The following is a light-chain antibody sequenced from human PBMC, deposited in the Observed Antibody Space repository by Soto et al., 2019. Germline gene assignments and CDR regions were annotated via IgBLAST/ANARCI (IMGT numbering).Light chain of an antibody. CDR1: YSNIGSNF. J-gene: IGLJ2*01. V-gene: IGLV1-51*01. CDR3: GTWDSSLSVVL. CDR2: DNS. Sequence: QAVVTQPPSVSAAAGQKVTISCSGSYSNIGSNFVSWYQHFPGSAPRLLIYDNSQRPSGIPDRFSGSKSGSSATLGITGLQTGDEADYYCGTWDSSLSVVLFGGGTKLTVL.